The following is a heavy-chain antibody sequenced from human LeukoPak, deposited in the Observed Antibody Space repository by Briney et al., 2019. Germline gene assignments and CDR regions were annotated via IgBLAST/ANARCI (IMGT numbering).Heavy chain of an antibody. CDR1: GYTITNSA. J-gene: IGHJ4*02. CDR2: INTKTGNP. V-gene: IGHV7-4-1*02. Sequence: GASVKVSCKASGYTITNSAMSWLRQAPGQGLEFMGWINTKTGNPIYAQGFRGRFVFSLDTSVSTAYLQISSLKVEDTAVYYCARCPGSDLYSSFDYWGQGTQVTVSS. CDR3: ARCPGSDLYSSFDY. D-gene: IGHD6-13*01.